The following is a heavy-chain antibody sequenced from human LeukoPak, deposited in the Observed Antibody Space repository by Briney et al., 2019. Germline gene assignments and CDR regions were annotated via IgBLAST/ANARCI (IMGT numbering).Heavy chain of an antibody. D-gene: IGHD3-10*01. CDR1: GGSISSSSYY. CDR2: IYNSGST. Sequence: PSETMSLXCTVSGGSISSSSYYWGWIRQPPEKGLEWIGSIYNSGSTYYNPSLKSRVTISVDTSKNQFSLKVTSVTAADTAVYYCARHRGYYGSGSYTPDYFDYWGQGTLVTVSS. J-gene: IGHJ4*02. CDR3: ARHRGYYGSGSYTPDYFDY. V-gene: IGHV4-39*01.